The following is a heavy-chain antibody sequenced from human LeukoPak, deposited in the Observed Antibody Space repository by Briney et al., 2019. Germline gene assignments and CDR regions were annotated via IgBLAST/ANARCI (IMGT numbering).Heavy chain of an antibody. CDR1: GYTFTSYG. CDR2: INAGNGNT. V-gene: IGHV1-3*01. Sequence: GASVKVSCKASGYTFTSYGISWVRQAPGQRLEWMGWINAGNGNTKYSQKFQGRVTITRDTSASTAYMELSSLRSEDTAVYYCARGGGSYSYGSDYWGQGTLVTVSS. J-gene: IGHJ4*02. D-gene: IGHD5-18*01. CDR3: ARGGGSYSYGSDY.